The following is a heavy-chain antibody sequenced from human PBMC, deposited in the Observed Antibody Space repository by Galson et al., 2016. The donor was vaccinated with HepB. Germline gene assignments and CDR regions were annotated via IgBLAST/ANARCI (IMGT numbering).Heavy chain of an antibody. J-gene: IGHJ6*02. D-gene: IGHD3/OR15-3a*01. V-gene: IGHV3-23*01. CDR1: GLSFSPYA. Sequence: SLRLSCAASGLSFSPYAVSWVRQASGKGLEWVSATTGTGTITKYADSVKGRYTNSRDNSKNTMYLQVNSLRAEDTAVYYCARGGLGNYYAYGMDVWGHGTTVTVSS. CDR3: ARGGLGNYYAYGMDV. CDR2: TTGTGTIT.